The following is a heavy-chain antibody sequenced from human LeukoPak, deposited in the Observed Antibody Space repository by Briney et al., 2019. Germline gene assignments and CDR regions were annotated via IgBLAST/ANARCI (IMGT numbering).Heavy chain of an antibody. Sequence: SETLSLTCTVSGGSVSSTTYYWSSIRQPPGKGLEWFASINYSGSTYYNPSLKSRVTISVDTSENQFSLKLSSVTAANTAVYYCARYVVYGSGKYYFDYWGQGTLVTVSS. CDR2: INYSGST. CDR3: ARYVVYGSGKYYFDY. D-gene: IGHD3-10*01. CDR1: GGSVSSTTYY. V-gene: IGHV4-39*01. J-gene: IGHJ4*02.